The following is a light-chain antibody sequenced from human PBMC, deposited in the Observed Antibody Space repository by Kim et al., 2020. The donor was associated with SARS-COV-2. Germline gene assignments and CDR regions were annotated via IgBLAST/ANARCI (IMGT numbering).Light chain of an antibody. CDR3: QHYCGTLFS. CDR2: GVS. Sequence: PGESAPLLWRASQVFRNIFFAWYQQKPRQSPMLLIYGVSNRAPGIPDRLFGCGCETDFTLTISRLEPEDFAVYYCQHYCGTLFSFGQGTKLEI. CDR1: QVFRNIF. V-gene: IGKV3-20*01. J-gene: IGKJ2*03.